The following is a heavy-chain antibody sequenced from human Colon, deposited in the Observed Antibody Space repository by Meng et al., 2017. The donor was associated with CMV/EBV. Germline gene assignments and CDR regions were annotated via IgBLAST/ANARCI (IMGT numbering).Heavy chain of an antibody. D-gene: IGHD1-1*01. J-gene: IGHJ2*01. Sequence: GESLKISCAASGLTLTDAWMHWVRQTPEKGLEWVGRIKTKGEGGTTDYAAPVKGRFTISIDESRNTLLLQMNSLKTEDTAVYYCAREIEKPGNWYFDLWGRGTLVTVSS. CDR1: GLTLTDAW. CDR3: AREIEKPGNWYFDL. V-gene: IGHV3-15*01. CDR2: IKTKGEGGTT.